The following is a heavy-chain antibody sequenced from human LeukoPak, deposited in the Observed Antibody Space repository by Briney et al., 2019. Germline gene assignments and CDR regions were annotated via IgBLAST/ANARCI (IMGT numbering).Heavy chain of an antibody. Sequence: SETLSLTCTVSGGSISSSSYYWGWIRQPPGKGLEWIGYIYYSGSTNYNPSLKSRVTISVDTSKNQFSLKLSSVTAADTAVYYCARHGSYHLNFVYWGQGTLVTVSS. D-gene: IGHD1-26*01. CDR3: ARHGSYHLNFVY. CDR1: GGSISSSSYY. J-gene: IGHJ4*02. CDR2: IYYSGST. V-gene: IGHV4-61*05.